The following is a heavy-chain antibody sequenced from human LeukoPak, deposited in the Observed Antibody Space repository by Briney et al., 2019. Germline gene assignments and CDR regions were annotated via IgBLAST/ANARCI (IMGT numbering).Heavy chain of an antibody. D-gene: IGHD5-24*01. J-gene: IGHJ4*02. CDR3: ATGAGWLQYDY. CDR1: GFTFSNAW. CDR2: IKSKTDGGTT. V-gene: IGHV3-15*01. Sequence: PGGSLRLSCTVSGFTFSNAWVSWVRQSPGKGLEWVGRIKSKTDGGTTDYAAPVKGKFTISRDNSKNTLYLQMNSLRAEDTAVYYCATGAGWLQYDYWGQGTLVTVSS.